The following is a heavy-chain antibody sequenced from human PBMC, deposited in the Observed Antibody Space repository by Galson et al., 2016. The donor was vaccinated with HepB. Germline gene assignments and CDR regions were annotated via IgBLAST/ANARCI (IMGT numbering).Heavy chain of an antibody. J-gene: IGHJ4*02. D-gene: IGHD3-10*01. CDR3: STEAPTFYYGSGFDY. CDR1: GYTLTELS. Sequence: SCKVSGYTLTELSMHWVRQAPGKGLEWMGGFDPEDGETIYAQKFQGRVTMTEDTSTDTAYMELSSLRSEDTAVYYCSTEAPTFYYGSGFDYWGQGTLVTVSA. V-gene: IGHV1-24*01. CDR2: FDPEDGET.